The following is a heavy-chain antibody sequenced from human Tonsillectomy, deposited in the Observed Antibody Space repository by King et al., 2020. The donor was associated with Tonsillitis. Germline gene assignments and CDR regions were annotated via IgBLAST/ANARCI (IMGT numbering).Heavy chain of an antibody. CDR1: GFTFSSSA. V-gene: IGHV3-23*04. J-gene: IGHJ4*02. CDR2: ISGSGGST. CDR3: AKVVSTAMFSSFDY. Sequence: VQLVESGGGLVQPGGSLRLSCAASGFTFSSSAMAWVRQAPGKGPEWVSGISGSGGSTYYADSVKGRFTISRDNSKNTLYLQMNSLGAEDTALYYCAKVVSTAMFSSFDYWGQGALVTVSS. D-gene: IGHD5-18*01.